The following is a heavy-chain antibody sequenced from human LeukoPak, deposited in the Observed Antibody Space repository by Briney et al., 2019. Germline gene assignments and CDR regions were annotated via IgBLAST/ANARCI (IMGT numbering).Heavy chain of an antibody. D-gene: IGHD2-8*02. Sequence: GGSLRLSCAASGFVFGNYAMHWVRQAPGKGLEWVAVILHDGSNKYYADSVKGRFTISRDNSKNTLFLHMNSLRAEDTAVYYCGSQILVEQRVDYWGQGTLVTVSS. CDR2: ILHDGSNK. CDR3: GSQILVEQRVDY. V-gene: IGHV3-30-3*01. J-gene: IGHJ4*02. CDR1: GFVFGNYA.